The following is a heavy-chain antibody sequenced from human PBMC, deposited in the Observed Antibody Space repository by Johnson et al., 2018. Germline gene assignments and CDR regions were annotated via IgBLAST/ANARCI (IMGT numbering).Heavy chain of an antibody. D-gene: IGHD4-23*01. J-gene: IGHJ1*01. CDR1: GFTFSDHY. Sequence: EVQLLESGGGLVQPGGSLRLSCAASGFTFSDHYMDWVRQAPGKGLEWVGRSRNKANSYTTEYAASVKGRFTISRDDSKNSLYLQMNTLKSEDTVVYFCTRGSVVTPPYFQHWGQGTLVTVS. V-gene: IGHV3-72*01. CDR2: SRNKANSYTT. CDR3: TRGSVVTPPYFQH.